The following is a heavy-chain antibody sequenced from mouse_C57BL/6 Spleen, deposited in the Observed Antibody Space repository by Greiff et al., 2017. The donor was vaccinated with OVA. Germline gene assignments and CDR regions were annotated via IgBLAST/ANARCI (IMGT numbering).Heavy chain of an antibody. CDR3: TRERYDCDRFAY. Sequence: VQLQQSGAELVRPGASVTLSCKASGYTFTDYEMHWVKQTPVHGLEWIGAIDPETGGTAYNQKFKGKAILTADKSSSTAYMQLRSLTSEDSAVFDSTRERYDCDRFAYWGQGTLVTVSA. CDR2: IDPETGGT. J-gene: IGHJ3*01. V-gene: IGHV1-15*01. D-gene: IGHD2-4*01. CDR1: GYTFTDYE.